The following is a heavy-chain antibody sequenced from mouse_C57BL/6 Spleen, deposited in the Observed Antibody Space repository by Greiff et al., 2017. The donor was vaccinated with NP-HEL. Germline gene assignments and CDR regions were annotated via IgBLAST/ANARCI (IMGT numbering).Heavy chain of an antibody. J-gene: IGHJ4*01. CDR3: ARGGYYGSSGAMDY. CDR2: INPYNGDT. D-gene: IGHD1-1*01. CDR1: GYSFTGYF. V-gene: IGHV1-20*01. Sequence: EVKLMESGPELVKPGDSVKISCKASGYSFTGYFMNWVMQSHGKSLEWIGRINPYNGDTFYNQKFKGKATLTVDKSSSTAHMELRSLTSEDSAVYYCARGGYYGSSGAMDYWGQGTSVTVSS.